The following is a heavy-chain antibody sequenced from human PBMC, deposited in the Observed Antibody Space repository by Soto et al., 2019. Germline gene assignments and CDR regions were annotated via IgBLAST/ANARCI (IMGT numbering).Heavy chain of an antibody. Sequence: SETLSLTCTVSGGSISSYYWTWLRQPPGKGLEWIGYIYYSGSTNYNPSLKSRVTISVDTSKNQFSLKLSSVTAADTAVYYCARVSVEYCDGDCYSDYWGQGTLVTVS. CDR1: GGSISSYY. CDR2: IYYSGST. V-gene: IGHV4-59*01. J-gene: IGHJ4*02. D-gene: IGHD2-21*02. CDR3: ARVSVEYCDGDCYSDY.